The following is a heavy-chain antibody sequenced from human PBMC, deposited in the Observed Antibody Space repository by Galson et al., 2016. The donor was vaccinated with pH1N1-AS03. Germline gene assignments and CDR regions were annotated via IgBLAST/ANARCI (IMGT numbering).Heavy chain of an antibody. CDR1: GGFFGSHS. CDR3: ARYTYESAAGGYFFDY. J-gene: IGHJ4*01. Sequence: SETLSLTCTVSGGFFGSHSWSWVRQSPGKGLECIGYIYSSGSAIYNPSFRSRVTISIDTSRNQFSLRVNSVTAADTAVYYCARYTYESAAGGYFFDYWGHGTPVTVSS. D-gene: IGHD5-18*01. V-gene: IGHV4-59*11. CDR2: IYSSGSA.